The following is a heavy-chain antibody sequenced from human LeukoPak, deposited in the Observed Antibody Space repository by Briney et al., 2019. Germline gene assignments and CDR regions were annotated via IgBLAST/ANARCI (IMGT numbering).Heavy chain of an antibody. CDR3: AALPYSGFDLGNFDY. D-gene: IGHD1-26*01. CDR1: GGSISSSSYY. J-gene: IGHJ4*02. V-gene: IGHV4-39*01. Sequence: PSETLSLTCTVSGGSISSSSYYWGWIRQPPGKGLEWIGSIYYSGSTYYNPSLKSRVTISVDTSKTRFSLKLSSVTAADTAVYYCAALPYSGFDLGNFDYWGQGTLVTVSS. CDR2: IYYSGST.